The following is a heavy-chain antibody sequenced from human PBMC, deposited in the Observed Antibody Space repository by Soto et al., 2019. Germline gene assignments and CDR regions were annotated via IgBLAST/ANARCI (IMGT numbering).Heavy chain of an antibody. V-gene: IGHV1-69*02. J-gene: IGHJ2*01. Sequence: QVRLVQSGAEVKKPGSSVKVSCKASGGTFSSYTISWVRQAPGQGLEWMGRIIPILGIADYAQKFQGRVTITADKSTSTAYMELSSLRSEDTAVYYCARGHSSSWYWYFDLWGRGTLVTVSS. CDR3: ARGHSSSWYWYFDL. CDR1: GGTFSSYT. CDR2: IIPILGIA. D-gene: IGHD6-13*01.